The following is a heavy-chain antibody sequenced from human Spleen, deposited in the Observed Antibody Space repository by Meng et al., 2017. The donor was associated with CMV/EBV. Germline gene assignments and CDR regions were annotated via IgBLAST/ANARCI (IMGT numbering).Heavy chain of an antibody. D-gene: IGHD3-22*01. V-gene: IGHV3-15*01. CDR2: IKSKTDGGTT. CDR1: GFTFSNAW. Sequence: GGSLRLSCAASGFTFSNAWMSWVRQAPGKGLEWVGRIKSKTDGGTTDYAAPVKGRFTISRDDSKNTLYLQMNSLKTEDTAVYYCTAIGDDSSGYRRDYWGQGTLVTVSS. J-gene: IGHJ4*02. CDR3: TAIGDDSSGYRRDY.